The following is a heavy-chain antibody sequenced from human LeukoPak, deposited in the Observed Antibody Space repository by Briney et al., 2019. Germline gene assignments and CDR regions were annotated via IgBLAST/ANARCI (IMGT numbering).Heavy chain of an antibody. J-gene: IGHJ4*01. CDR2: ISYDGSDK. Sequence: GGSLRLSCVASGFAFSNYGMHWVRQAPGKRLEWVAVISYDGSDKYYADSVKGRFTISRDNSKNTLYLQMNSLRTEDTAVYYCAKDKGREGDYWGQGNLVTVS. CDR3: AKDKGREGDY. CDR1: GFAFSNYG. D-gene: IGHD1-26*01. V-gene: IGHV3-30*18.